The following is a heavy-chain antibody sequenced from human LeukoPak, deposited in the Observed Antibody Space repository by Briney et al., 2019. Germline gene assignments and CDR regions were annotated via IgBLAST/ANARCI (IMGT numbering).Heavy chain of an antibody. Sequence: ASVKVSCKASGYTFTSYAMNWVRQAPGQGLEWMGGIIPIFGTANYAQKFQGRVTITADESTSTAYMELSSLRSEDTAVYYCARGFTEDYGDFHNWFDPWGQGTLVTVSS. CDR2: IIPIFGTA. CDR3: ARGFTEDYGDFHNWFDP. V-gene: IGHV1-69*13. CDR1: GYTFTSYA. J-gene: IGHJ5*02. D-gene: IGHD4-17*01.